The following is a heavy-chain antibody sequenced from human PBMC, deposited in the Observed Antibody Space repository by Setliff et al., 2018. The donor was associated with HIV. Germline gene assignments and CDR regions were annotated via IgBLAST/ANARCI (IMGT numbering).Heavy chain of an antibody. J-gene: IGHJ4*02. V-gene: IGHV4-34*01. D-gene: IGHD5-18*01. CDR1: GGSLSGYH. CDR3: AGLPRQLLKGAAAYFDY. Sequence: PSETLSLTCAVYGGSLSGYHWSWIRQSPEKGLEWIGEINHSGSTNYNPSLKSRVTMSVDTSKNQFSLKLSSVTAADTAVYYCAGLPRQLLKGAAAYFDYWGQGTLVTVSS. CDR2: INHSGST.